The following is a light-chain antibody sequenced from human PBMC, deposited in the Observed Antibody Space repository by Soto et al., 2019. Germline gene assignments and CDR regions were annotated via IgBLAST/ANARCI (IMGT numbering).Light chain of an antibody. CDR3: QQYYSYPYT. CDR2: AAS. J-gene: IGKJ2*01. V-gene: IGKV1-8*01. Sequence: AIRMTQSPSSFSASAGDRVTITCRASQGISSYLAWYQQKPGKAPKLLIYAASTLQSGVPSRLSGSGSGTDFTLTISSLQSEDFATYYCQQYYSYPYTFGQGTKLEIK. CDR1: QGISSY.